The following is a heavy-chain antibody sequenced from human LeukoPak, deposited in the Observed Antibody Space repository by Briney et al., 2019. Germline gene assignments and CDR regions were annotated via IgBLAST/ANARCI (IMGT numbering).Heavy chain of an antibody. D-gene: IGHD2-15*01. CDR2: ISGSGGST. V-gene: IGHV3-23*01. J-gene: IGHJ4*02. CDR1: GFTFSSYA. CDR3: AKSPLDGGYFDY. Sequence: PGGSLRLSCAASGFTFSSYAMSWVRQAPGKGLEWVSAISGSGGSTYYADSVKGRFTISRDNSKNTLYLQMNGLKAEDTAVYYCAKSPLDGGYFDYWGQGTLVTVSS.